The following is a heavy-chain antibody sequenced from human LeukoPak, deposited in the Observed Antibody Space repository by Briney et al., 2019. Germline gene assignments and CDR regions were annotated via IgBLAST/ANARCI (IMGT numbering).Heavy chain of an antibody. CDR1: GFSFSNYS. V-gene: IGHV3-48*02. D-gene: IGHD2-21*02. J-gene: IGHJ4*02. CDR2: ISRTGNIV. CDR3: ANLTH. Sequence: GGSLRLSCVATGFSFSNYSMHWVRQAPGKGLEWVSYISRTGNIVYYADSVKGRFTISRDNAKDSLFLQMDSLRDEDTAVYYCANLTHWGQGILVTVSS.